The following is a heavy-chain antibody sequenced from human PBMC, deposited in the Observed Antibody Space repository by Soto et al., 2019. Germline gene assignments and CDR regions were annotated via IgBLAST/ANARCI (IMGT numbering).Heavy chain of an antibody. V-gene: IGHV4-39*01. CDR1: GGSISSSSYY. CDR2: IYYSGST. CDR3: ARHFDYVWGSLKFDY. J-gene: IGHJ4*02. Sequence: PSETLSLTCTVSGGSISSSSYYWGWIRQPPGKGLEWIGSIYYSGSTYYNPSLKSRVTISVDTSKNQFSLKLSSVTAADTAVYYCARHFDYVWGSLKFDYWGQGTLVTVSS. D-gene: IGHD3-16*01.